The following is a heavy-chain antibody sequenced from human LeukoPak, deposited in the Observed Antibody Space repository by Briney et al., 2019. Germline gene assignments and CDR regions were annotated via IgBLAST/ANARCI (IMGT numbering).Heavy chain of an antibody. CDR2: INPNSGGT. D-gene: IGHD4-17*01. V-gene: IGHV1-2*02. CDR3: ARESNTVTTRYFDY. J-gene: IGHJ4*02. Sequence: ASVKVSCKASGYTFTGYYMHWVRQAPGQGLEWMGWINPNSGGTNYAQKFQGRVTMTRDTSISTAYMELSRLRSDDTAVYYCARESNTVTTRYFDYWGQGTLVTVSS. CDR1: GYTFTGYY.